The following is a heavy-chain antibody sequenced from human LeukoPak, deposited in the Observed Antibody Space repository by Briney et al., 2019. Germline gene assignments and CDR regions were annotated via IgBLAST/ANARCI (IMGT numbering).Heavy chain of an antibody. CDR1: GYTFTSDG. V-gene: IGHV1-18*01. J-gene: IGHJ4*02. Sequence: ASVKVSCKASGYTFTSDGFNWVRQAPGHGLEWMGWISAYNGNTYSEQKFQGRLTMTTDTSTRTAYLELRSLGSDDTAIYYCARGYGLNPVDYWGQGTLVTVSS. D-gene: IGHD4-17*01. CDR2: ISAYNGNT. CDR3: ARGYGLNPVDY.